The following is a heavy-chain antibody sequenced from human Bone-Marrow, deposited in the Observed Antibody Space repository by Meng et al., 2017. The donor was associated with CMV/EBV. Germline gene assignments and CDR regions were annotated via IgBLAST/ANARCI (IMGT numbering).Heavy chain of an antibody. J-gene: IGHJ4*02. D-gene: IGHD3-22*01. V-gene: IGHV1-8*01. Sequence: ASVKVSCKASGYTFTSYDINWVRQATGQGLEWMGWMNPNSGNTGYAQKFQGRVTMTRNTSISTAYMELSSLRSEDTAVYYCARHDSTNLYYFDYWGQRTLVTVSS. CDR1: GYTFTSYD. CDR2: MNPNSGNT. CDR3: ARHDSTNLYYFDY.